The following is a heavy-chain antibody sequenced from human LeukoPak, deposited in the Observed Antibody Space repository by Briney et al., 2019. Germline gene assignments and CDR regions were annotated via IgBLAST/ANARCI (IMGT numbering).Heavy chain of an antibody. V-gene: IGHV3-30*02. CDR3: AKGPAPAAAEDY. J-gene: IGHJ4*02. CDR2: IRYDGSNK. CDR1: GFTFSSYA. D-gene: IGHD6-13*01. Sequence: PGGSLRLSCAASGFTFSSYAMHWVRQAPGKGLEWVASIRYDGSNKYCADSVKGRFTVSRDNYKNTLYLQMNSLRAEDTAVYYCAKGPAPAAAEDYWGQGTLVTVSS.